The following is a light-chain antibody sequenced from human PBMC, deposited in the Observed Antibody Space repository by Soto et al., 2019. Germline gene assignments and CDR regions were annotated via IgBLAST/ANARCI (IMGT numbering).Light chain of an antibody. J-gene: IGKJ5*01. CDR2: GAS. CDR3: QQYNNWPPIT. Sequence: EIVMTQSPATRSVSPGERATLSCRASQSVSSNLAWYQQKPGQAPRLLIYGASTRATGIPARFSGSGSGTEFTLTVSSLHSEDFAVYYCQQYNNWPPITFGQGTRLEIK. CDR1: QSVSSN. V-gene: IGKV3-15*01.